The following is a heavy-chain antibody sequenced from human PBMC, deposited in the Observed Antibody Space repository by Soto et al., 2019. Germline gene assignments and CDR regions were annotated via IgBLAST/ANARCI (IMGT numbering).Heavy chain of an antibody. CDR1: GGSIRNYA. Sequence: GASVKVSCKAAGGSIRNYAVSWVRQAPGQGLEWMGGITPVSGSAQYAQKFQDRVTITADESTGTVYMALSSLRSADTAVYYCAKDLSTSGYHYGMDVWGQGTTVTVSS. V-gene: IGHV1-69*13. CDR3: AKDLSTSGYHYGMDV. J-gene: IGHJ6*02. CDR2: ITPVSGSA.